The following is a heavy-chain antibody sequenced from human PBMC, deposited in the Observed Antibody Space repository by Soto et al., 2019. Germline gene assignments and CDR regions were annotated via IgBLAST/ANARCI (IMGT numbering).Heavy chain of an antibody. D-gene: IGHD3-22*01. Sequence: GGSQIVSCTASGLICVNYCRTWVRQAPGKGLEWVSTINESGGRTYYPDSVKGRFTISRDNSKNALYLQLNSLRVEDTAIYYCAKGYSGNYYGVFDYWGQGTLVTVSS. CDR3: AKGYSGNYYGVFDY. CDR1: GLICVNYC. V-gene: IGHV3-23*01. CDR2: INESGGRT. J-gene: IGHJ4*02.